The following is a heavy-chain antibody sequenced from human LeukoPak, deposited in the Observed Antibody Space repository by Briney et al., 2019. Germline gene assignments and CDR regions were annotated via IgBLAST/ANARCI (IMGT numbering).Heavy chain of an antibody. J-gene: IGHJ6*02. CDR2: IYYSGST. Sequence: SETLSLTCTVSGGSISSYYWSWIRQPPGEGLEWIGYIYYSGSTNYNPSLKSRVTISVDTSKNQFSLKLSSVTAADTAVYYCARDHTDYVWGSYRSYGMDVWGQGTTVTVSS. D-gene: IGHD3-16*02. CDR3: ARDHTDYVWGSYRSYGMDV. CDR1: GGSISSYY. V-gene: IGHV4-59*01.